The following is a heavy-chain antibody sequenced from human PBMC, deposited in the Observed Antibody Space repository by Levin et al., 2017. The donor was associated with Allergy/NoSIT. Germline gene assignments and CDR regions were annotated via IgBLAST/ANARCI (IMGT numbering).Heavy chain of an antibody. CDR3: ARERETGTPPWDYYGMDV. V-gene: IGHV3-30*04. D-gene: IGHD1-7*01. J-gene: IGHJ6*02. CDR1: GFTFSSYA. CDR2: ISYDGSNK. Sequence: QSGGSLRLSCAASGFTFSSYAMHWVRQAPGKGLEWVAVISYDGSNKYYADSVKGRFTISRDNSKNTLYLQMNSLRAEDTAVYYCARERETGTPPWDYYGMDVWGQGTTVTVSS.